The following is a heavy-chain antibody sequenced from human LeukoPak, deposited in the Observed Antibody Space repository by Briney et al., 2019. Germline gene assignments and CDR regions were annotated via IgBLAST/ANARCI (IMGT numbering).Heavy chain of an antibody. CDR3: ARQDVRYCSGGSCYFGY. J-gene: IGHJ4*02. V-gene: IGHV5-51*01. CDR1: GYSFTSYW. D-gene: IGHD2-15*01. Sequence: GESLKISCKGSGYSFTSYWIGWVRQMPGKGLEWMGIIYPGDSDTRYSPSFQGQVTISADKSISTAYLQWSSLKASDTAMYYCARQDVRYCSGGSCYFGYWGQGTLVTVSS. CDR2: IYPGDSDT.